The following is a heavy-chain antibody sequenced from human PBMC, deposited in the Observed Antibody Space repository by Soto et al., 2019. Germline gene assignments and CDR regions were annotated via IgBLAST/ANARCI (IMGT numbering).Heavy chain of an antibody. Sequence: GGSLRLSCAASGFTFDDYAMHWVRQAPGKGLEWVSGISWNSGSIGYADSVKGRFTISRDNAKNSLYLQMNSLRAEDTALYYCAKACDGYNSIEYWGQGTLVIVSS. CDR1: GFTFDDYA. J-gene: IGHJ4*02. D-gene: IGHD5-18*01. CDR3: AKACDGYNSIEY. CDR2: ISWNSGSI. V-gene: IGHV3-9*01.